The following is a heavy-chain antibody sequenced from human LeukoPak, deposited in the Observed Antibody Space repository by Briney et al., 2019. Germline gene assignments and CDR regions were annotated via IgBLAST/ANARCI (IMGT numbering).Heavy chain of an antibody. CDR1: GLTFSSYY. D-gene: IGHD3-10*02. CDR2: IKGDGSEK. Sequence: GGSLRLSCAASGLTFSSYYMSWVRQAPGKGLEWVANIKGDGSEKYYVDSVKGRFTISRDNAKNSLYLQMNSLRAEDTAVYYCAELGITMIGGVWGKGTTVTISS. J-gene: IGHJ6*04. CDR3: AELGITMIGGV. V-gene: IGHV3-7*01.